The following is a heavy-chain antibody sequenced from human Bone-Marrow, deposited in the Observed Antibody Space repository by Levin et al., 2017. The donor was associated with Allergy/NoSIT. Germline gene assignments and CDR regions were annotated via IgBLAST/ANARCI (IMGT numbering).Heavy chain of an antibody. J-gene: IGHJ5*02. D-gene: IGHD4-17*01. V-gene: IGHV4-34*01. CDR2: INQSGST. CDR3: ARRSDYGDYLNWFDP. Sequence: PSETLSLTCAVYGASISGYYWSWIRQPPGKGLEWIGEINQSGSTNYNPSLKSRLTISVDTSKNQFSLKLSSVTAADTAVYYCARRSDYGDYLNWFDPWGQGTLVTISS. CDR1: GASISGYY.